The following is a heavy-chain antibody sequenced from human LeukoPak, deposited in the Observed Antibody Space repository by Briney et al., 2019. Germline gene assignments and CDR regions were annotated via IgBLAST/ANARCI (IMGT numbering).Heavy chain of an antibody. CDR1: GGSFSSGAYY. D-gene: IGHD3-16*02. CDR2: IYPTGST. V-gene: IGHV4-30-2*01. Sequence: PSQTLSLTCTVSGGSFSSGAYYWSWIRQPPGKGLEWIGYIYPTGSTYYNPSLKSRVTIEVDRSKNHFSLKLSSVTAADTAVYYCAREKKGLGELSLIDYWGQGTLVTVSS. J-gene: IGHJ4*02. CDR3: AREKKGLGELSLIDY.